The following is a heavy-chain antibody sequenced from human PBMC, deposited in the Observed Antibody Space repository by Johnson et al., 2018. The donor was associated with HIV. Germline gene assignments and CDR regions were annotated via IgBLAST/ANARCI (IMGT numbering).Heavy chain of an antibody. J-gene: IGHJ3*02. Sequence: MLLVESGGGLVQPGGSLRLSCAASGLTVSSNYMSWVRQAPGKGLEWVSVIYSGGNTYYADSVKGRFTISRDNSKNTLYLQMNSLRAEDTAVYYCARDKGRGAFDIWGQGTMVTVSS. CDR1: GLTVSSNY. CDR3: ARDKGRGAFDI. CDR2: IYSGGNT. V-gene: IGHV3-66*01. D-gene: IGHD3-10*01.